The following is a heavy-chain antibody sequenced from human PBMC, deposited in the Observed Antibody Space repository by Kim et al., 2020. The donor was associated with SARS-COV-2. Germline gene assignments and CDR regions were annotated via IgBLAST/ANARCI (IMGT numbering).Heavy chain of an antibody. D-gene: IGHD3-22*01. V-gene: IGHV3-21*01. Sequence: GGSLRLSCAASRFTFSSYSMNWVRQAPGKGLEWVSSISSRSSYIYYADSVKGRFTISRDNAKNSLYLQMNSLRAEDTAVYYCAREDSSGYFDYWGQGDLVTVSS. CDR1: RFTFSSYS. CDR3: AREDSSGYFDY. J-gene: IGHJ4*02. CDR2: ISSRSSYI.